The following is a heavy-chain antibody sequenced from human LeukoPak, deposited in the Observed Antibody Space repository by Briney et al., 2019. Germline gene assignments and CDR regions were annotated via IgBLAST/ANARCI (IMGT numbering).Heavy chain of an antibody. D-gene: IGHD4-23*01. CDR2: VSAYNGNT. Sequence: ASVKVSCKASGYTFTSTGICWVRQAPGQGLEWMGWVSAYNGNTNYAQKFRGRVTMTRDTSTYTAYMELRSLRSDDTAVYFCARDAPRWRNAFDFWGQGTMVTVSS. V-gene: IGHV1-18*01. CDR3: ARDAPRWRNAFDF. J-gene: IGHJ3*01. CDR1: GYTFTSTG.